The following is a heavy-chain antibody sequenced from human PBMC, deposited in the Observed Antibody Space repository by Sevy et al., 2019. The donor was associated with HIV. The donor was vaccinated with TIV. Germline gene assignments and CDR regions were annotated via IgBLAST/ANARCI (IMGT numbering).Heavy chain of an antibody. CDR3: AREYSSLSPGYFDY. CDR2: IYHSGST. CDR1: GGSISSGGYS. J-gene: IGHJ4*02. Sequence: SETLSLTCAVSGGSISSGGYSWSWIRQPPGKGLEWIGYIYHSGSTYYNPSLKSRVTISVDRSKNQFSLKLSSVTAADTAVYYCAREYSSLSPGYFDYWGQGTLVTVSS. V-gene: IGHV4-30-2*01. D-gene: IGHD6-6*01.